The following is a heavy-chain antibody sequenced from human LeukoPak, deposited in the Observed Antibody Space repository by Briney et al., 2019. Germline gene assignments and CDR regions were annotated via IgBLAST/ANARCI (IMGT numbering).Heavy chain of an antibody. J-gene: IGHJ4*02. CDR1: GFTFNSYA. Sequence: QPGGSLRLSCAASGFTFNSYAMSWVRQAPGKGLEWVSAISGSGGSTYYADSVKGRFTISRDNSKNTVYLQMNSLRAEDTAVYYCAKAALGYDFWSGYYPDYWGQGTLVTVSS. CDR3: AKAALGYDFWSGYYPDY. CDR2: ISGSGGST. V-gene: IGHV3-23*01. D-gene: IGHD3-3*01.